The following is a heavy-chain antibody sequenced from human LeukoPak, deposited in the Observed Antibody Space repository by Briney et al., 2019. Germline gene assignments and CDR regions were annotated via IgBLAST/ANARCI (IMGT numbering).Heavy chain of an antibody. CDR3: ASVIAVASQGEYFDY. J-gene: IGHJ4*02. D-gene: IGHD6-19*01. Sequence: GGSLRLSCAASGFTFSSYWMSWVRQAPGKGLEWVANIKQDGSEKYYVDSVKGRFTISRDNAKNSLYLQMNSLRAEDTAVYYCASVIAVASQGEYFDYWGQGTLVTVSS. CDR1: GFTFSSYW. V-gene: IGHV3-7*03. CDR2: IKQDGSEK.